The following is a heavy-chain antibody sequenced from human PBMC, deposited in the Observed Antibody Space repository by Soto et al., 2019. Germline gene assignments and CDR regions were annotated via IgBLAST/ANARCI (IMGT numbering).Heavy chain of an antibody. D-gene: IGHD3-16*01. V-gene: IGHV1-2*02. J-gene: IGHJ5*02. CDR1: GYTFTDNQ. Sequence: QVQLVQSGAEVKKPGASVKVSCKASGYTFTDNQIHWLRRAPGQRLEWMGRIDPKSGDTNFAPTYQGRATMTRDTSTNTVYMELTRLTSGDTAIYFCARRHLRDYIRWNFDPWGKGTLVTVSS. CDR3: ARRHLRDYIRWNFDP. CDR2: IDPKSGDT.